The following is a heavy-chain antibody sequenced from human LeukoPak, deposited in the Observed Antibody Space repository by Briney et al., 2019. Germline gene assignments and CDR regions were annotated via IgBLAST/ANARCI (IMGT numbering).Heavy chain of an antibody. CDR3: AKDEGGCSSTSCYYDWFDP. D-gene: IGHD2-2*01. CDR2: ISGSGITI. V-gene: IGHV3-11*01. J-gene: IGHJ5*02. CDR1: GFTFSDYY. Sequence: PGGSLRLSCAASGFTFSDYYMSWIRQAPGKGLEWVSYISGSGITIYYADSVKGRFTISRDNSKNTLYLQMNSLRAEDTAVYYCAKDEGGCSSTSCYYDWFDPWGQGTLVTVSS.